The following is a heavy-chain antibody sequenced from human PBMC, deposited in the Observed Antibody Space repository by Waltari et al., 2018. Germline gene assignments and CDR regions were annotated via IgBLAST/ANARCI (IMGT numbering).Heavy chain of an antibody. Sequence: QVQLVESGGGVVQPGRSLRLSCAASGFTFSRYAMHWVRQAPGKGLEWVAVISYDGSNKYYADSVKGRFTISRDNSKNTLYLQMNSLRAEDTAVYYCARAYGDYANWFDPWGQGTLVTVSS. CDR1: GFTFSRYA. CDR3: ARAYGDYANWFDP. J-gene: IGHJ5*02. V-gene: IGHV3-30-3*01. CDR2: ISYDGSNK. D-gene: IGHD4-17*01.